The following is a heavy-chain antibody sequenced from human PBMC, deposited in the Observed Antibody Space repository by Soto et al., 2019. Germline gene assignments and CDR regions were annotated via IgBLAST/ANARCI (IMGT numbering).Heavy chain of an antibody. CDR3: ARAQPYGDYPPYFYGMDV. CDR2: IIPIFGTA. CDR1: GVTFSSYA. D-gene: IGHD4-17*01. V-gene: IGHV1-69*13. J-gene: IGHJ6*02. Sequence: SVKVSCKASGVTFSSYAISWVRQAPGQGLEWMGGIIPIFGTANYAQKFQGRVTITADESTSTAYMELSSLRSEDTAVYYCARAQPYGDYPPYFYGMDVWGQGTTVTVSS.